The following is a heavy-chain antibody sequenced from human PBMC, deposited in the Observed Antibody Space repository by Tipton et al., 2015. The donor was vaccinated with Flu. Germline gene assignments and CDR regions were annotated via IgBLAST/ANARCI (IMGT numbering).Heavy chain of an antibody. CDR3: AKGRGAASSSGVFDS. J-gene: IGHJ4*02. Sequence: TLSLTCTVSGGSLSSYFWSWIRQPAGKGLEWIGRIYPSGNTNYNPSLQSRVTMSVDTSRNQFSLSLTSVTAADAAIYFCAKGRGAASSSGVFDSWGQGTLVTVSS. D-gene: IGHD6-6*01. CDR1: GGSLSSYF. V-gene: IGHV4-4*07. CDR2: IYPSGNT.